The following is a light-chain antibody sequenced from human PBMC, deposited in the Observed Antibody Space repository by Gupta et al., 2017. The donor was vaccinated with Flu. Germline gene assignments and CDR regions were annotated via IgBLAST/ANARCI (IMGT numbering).Light chain of an antibody. CDR3: QQYNNYPLT. Sequence: DIHMTQSPSTLSASVGDTVTITCRASQSISAWLAWYQKKPGKAPKLLIYKASSLESGVSSRFSGTGSGTEFSLTISSLQPDDFAIYYCQQYNNYPLTFGGGTKVEIK. CDR1: QSISAW. V-gene: IGKV1-5*03. CDR2: KAS. J-gene: IGKJ4*01.